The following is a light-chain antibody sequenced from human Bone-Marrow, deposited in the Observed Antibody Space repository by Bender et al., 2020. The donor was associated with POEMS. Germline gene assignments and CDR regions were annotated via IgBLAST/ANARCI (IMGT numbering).Light chain of an antibody. CDR1: SSDVGNFYL. V-gene: IGLV2-14*02. Sequence: QSALTQPASVSASPGQSITISCTATSSDVGNFYLVSWYQQYPGKAPKLILYDVNYRPTGVSDRFSGSKSGDTASLTISGVQLEDEAYYYCSSYSSRRTLVVFGGGTELTVL. CDR3: SSYSSRRTLVV. CDR2: DVN. J-gene: IGLJ2*01.